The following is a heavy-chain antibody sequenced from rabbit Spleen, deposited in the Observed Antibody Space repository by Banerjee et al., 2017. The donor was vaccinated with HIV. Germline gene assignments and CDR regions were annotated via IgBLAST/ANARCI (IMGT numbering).Heavy chain of an antibody. CDR1: GFSFSSSYY. V-gene: IGHV1S40*01. CDR2: IYAGSSGDT. J-gene: IGHJ4*01. CDR3: ARETSSGWGIVSFYFSL. D-gene: IGHD4-1*01. Sequence: QSLEESGGGLVQPEGSLTLTCTASGFSFSSSYYMCWVRQAPGKGLEWIACIYAGSSGDTYYANWAKGRFTISTTSSTTVTLQMTSLTAADTATYFCARETSSGWGIVSFYFSLWGQGTLVTVS.